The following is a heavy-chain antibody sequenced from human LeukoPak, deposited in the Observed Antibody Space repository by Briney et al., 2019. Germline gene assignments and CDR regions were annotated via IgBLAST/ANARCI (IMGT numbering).Heavy chain of an antibody. CDR1: GYTFTNYG. V-gene: IGHV1-18*03. D-gene: IGHD3-10*01. CDR2: ITTYNYNT. Sequence: ASVKVSCKASGYTFTNYGLGWVRQAPGQGLEWMGWITTYNYNTEYEQRFQGRVTMTTDTSRSTAYMELRSLTSDDMAVYYCARAFGLTMVRGIMGYRAYDLWGQGTMVIVST. J-gene: IGHJ3*01. CDR3: ARAFGLTMVRGIMGYRAYDL.